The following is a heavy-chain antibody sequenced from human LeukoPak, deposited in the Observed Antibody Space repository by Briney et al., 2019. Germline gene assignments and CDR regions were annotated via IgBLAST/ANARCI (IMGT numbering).Heavy chain of an antibody. CDR2: INHSGST. J-gene: IGHJ5*02. CDR3: ARGGPRADIVVVPAAISWFDP. V-gene: IGHV4-34*01. D-gene: IGHD2-2*01. Sequence: PSETLSLTCAVYGGSFSGHYWSWIRQPPGKGLEWIGEINHSGSTNYNPSLKSRVTISVDTSKNQFSLKLSSVTAADTAVYYCARGGPRADIVVVPAAISWFDPWGQGTLVTVSS. CDR1: GGSFSGHY.